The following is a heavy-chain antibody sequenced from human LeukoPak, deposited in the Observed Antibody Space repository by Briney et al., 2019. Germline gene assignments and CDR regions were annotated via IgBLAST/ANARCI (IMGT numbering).Heavy chain of an antibody. CDR3: ASTFYGDSPPY. V-gene: IGHV3-66*01. Sequence: GGSLRLSCAASGFTVSSNYMSWVRQAPGKGLEWVSVFYSGGSTYYADSVKGRFAISRDNSKNTLYLQMNSLRAEDTAVYYCASTFYGDSPPYWGQGTLVTVSS. CDR1: GFTVSSNY. J-gene: IGHJ4*02. D-gene: IGHD4-17*01. CDR2: FYSGGST.